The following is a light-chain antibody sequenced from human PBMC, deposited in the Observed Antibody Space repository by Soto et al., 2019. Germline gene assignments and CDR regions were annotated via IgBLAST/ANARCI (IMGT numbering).Light chain of an antibody. J-gene: IGLJ1*01. V-gene: IGLV1-44*01. Sequence: QSVLTQPPSASGTPGQRVTISCSGGSSNIGSDTVNWYQHLPGTAPKLLIYSNDQRPSGVPDRFSGSKSGTLASLAITGLQSEDEADYYCAAWDDSLNGSVFGTGTKLTVL. CDR2: SND. CDR3: AAWDDSLNGSV. CDR1: SSNIGSDT.